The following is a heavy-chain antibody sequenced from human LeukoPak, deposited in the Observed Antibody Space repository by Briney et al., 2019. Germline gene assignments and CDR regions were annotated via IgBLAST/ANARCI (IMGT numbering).Heavy chain of an antibody. CDR1: GGSFSGYY. Sequence: SETLSLTCAVYGGSFSGYYWSWIRQPPGKGLEWIGEINHSGSTNYNPSLKSRVTISVDTSKNQFSLKLSSVTAADTAVYYCARGGISSSWKTSAFGYWGQGTLVNVSS. CDR2: INHSGST. D-gene: IGHD6-13*01. J-gene: IGHJ4*02. V-gene: IGHV4-34*01. CDR3: ARGGISSSWKTSAFGY.